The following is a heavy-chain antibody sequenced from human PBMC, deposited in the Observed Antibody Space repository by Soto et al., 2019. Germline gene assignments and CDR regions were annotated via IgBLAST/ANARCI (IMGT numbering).Heavy chain of an antibody. D-gene: IGHD6-13*01. CDR2: ISWDGGST. V-gene: IGHV3-43*01. CDR3: AKDFYSSSLEGPFDY. J-gene: IGHJ4*02. CDR1: GFTFDDYT. Sequence: PGGSLRLSCAASGFTFDDYTMHWVRQAPGKGLEWVSPISWDGGSTYYADSVKGRFTISRDNSKNSLYLQMNSLRTEDTALYYCAKDFYSSSLEGPFDYWGQGTLVTVSS.